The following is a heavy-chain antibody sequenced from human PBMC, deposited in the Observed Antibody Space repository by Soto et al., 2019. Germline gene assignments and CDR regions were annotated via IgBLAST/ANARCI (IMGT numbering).Heavy chain of an antibody. CDR3: AANHGYDFWSGHPTPVDP. Sequence: GAPVKVSCKASGGTYSSYAISRVRQAHEQRLEWMGGIIPIFGTANYAQKFQGRVTITADKSTSTAYMELSSLRSEDTAVYYCAANHGYDFWSGHPTPVDPWGQGTLVTVSS. CDR2: IIPIFGTA. D-gene: IGHD3-3*01. J-gene: IGHJ5*02. CDR1: GGTYSSYA. V-gene: IGHV1-69*06.